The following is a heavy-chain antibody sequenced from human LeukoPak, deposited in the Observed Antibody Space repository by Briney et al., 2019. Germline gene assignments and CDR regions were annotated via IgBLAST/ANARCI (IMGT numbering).Heavy chain of an antibody. CDR2: IYDREST. CDR3: ARGGYGSSSHNWFDP. D-gene: IGHD2-2*01. CDR1: GGSISSFY. J-gene: IGHJ5*02. V-gene: IGHV4-59*01. Sequence: PSETLSLTCTVSGGSISSFYWSWIRPPPGGGRGWVGYIYDRESTNYNPSIKSRVAIPVDTSKNQFSLKLSSVTAADTAVYYCARGGYGSSSHNWFDPWGQGTLVTVSS.